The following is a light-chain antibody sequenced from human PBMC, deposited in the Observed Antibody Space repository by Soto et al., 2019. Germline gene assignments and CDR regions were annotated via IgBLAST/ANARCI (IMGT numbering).Light chain of an antibody. V-gene: IGLV2-14*01. CDR2: EVS. J-gene: IGLJ1*01. CDR3: SSYTSSSTLYV. Sequence: QSVLTQPASVSGSPGQSVTISCTGTSSDVGGYNYVSWYQQHPGKAPKLMIYEVSNRPSGVSNRFSGSKSGNTASLTISGLQAEDEADSYCSSYTSSSTLYVFGTGTKVT. CDR1: SSDVGGYNY.